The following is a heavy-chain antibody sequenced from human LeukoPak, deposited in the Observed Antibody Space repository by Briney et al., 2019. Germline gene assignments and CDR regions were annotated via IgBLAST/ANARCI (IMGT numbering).Heavy chain of an antibody. J-gene: IGHJ4*02. CDR3: ARAGYCSGAACYAEGIDY. D-gene: IGHD2-2*01. CDR1: GYTFTGNG. V-gene: IGHV1-18*01. CDR2: INAYNGNT. Sequence: GASVKVSCKASGYTFTGNGITWVRLAPGQGLEWMGWINAYNGNTVYAQMFEGRVTLITDTSTTTAYMELTNLRSDDTAIYYCARAGYCSGAACYAEGIDYWGQGTLVTVSS.